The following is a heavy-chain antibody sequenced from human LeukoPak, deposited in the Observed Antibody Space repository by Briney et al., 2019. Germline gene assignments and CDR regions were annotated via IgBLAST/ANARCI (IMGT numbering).Heavy chain of an antibody. CDR2: INWNGGST. CDR1: GFTFDDYG. V-gene: IGHV3-20*04. CDR3: ARAPRFRLVGVPKGPFDP. J-gene: IGHJ5*02. Sequence: GGSLRLSCAASGFTFDDYGMSWVRQAPGKGLEWVSGINWNGGSTGYADSVKGRFTISRDNAKNSLYLQMNRLRAEDTAVYYCARAPRFRLVGVPKGPFDPWGQGTLVTVSS. D-gene: IGHD1-26*01.